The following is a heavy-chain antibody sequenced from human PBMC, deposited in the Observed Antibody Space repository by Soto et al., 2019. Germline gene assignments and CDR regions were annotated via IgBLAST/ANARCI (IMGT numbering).Heavy chain of an antibody. CDR3: AKERSSGWFNWFDP. D-gene: IGHD6-19*01. J-gene: IGHJ5*02. Sequence: QVQLVESGGGVVQPGRSLRLSCAASGFTFSSYGMHWVRQAPGKGLEWVAAISYDGSNKYYADSVKGRFTISRDNSKNTLYLQMNSLRAEDTAVYYCAKERSSGWFNWFDPWGQGTLVTVSS. V-gene: IGHV3-30*18. CDR1: GFTFSSYG. CDR2: ISYDGSNK.